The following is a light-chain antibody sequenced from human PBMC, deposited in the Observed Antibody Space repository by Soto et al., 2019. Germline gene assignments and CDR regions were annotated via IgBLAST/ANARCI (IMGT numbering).Light chain of an antibody. J-gene: IGKJ1*01. CDR1: QSIDIW. V-gene: IGKV1-5*03. CDR2: TAS. CDR3: QQYRDYSWT. Sequence: IRMTQSRSTVSASVGDRVASTCRASQSIDIWLAWYQQKPGKAPRFLIYTASTLLGGVPSRFSGSGSGTEFTLTISSLQPDDFATYYCQQYRDYSWTFGQGTKVEIK.